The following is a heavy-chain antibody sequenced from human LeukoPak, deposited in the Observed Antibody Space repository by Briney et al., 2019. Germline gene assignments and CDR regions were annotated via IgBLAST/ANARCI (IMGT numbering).Heavy chain of an antibody. CDR2: INPSGGST. D-gene: IGHD3-10*01. CDR3: ARAVLLWFGELLLDP. V-gene: IGHV1-46*03. J-gene: IGHJ5*02. CDR1: GYTFTSYY. Sequence: ASVKVSCKASGYTFTSYYMHWVRQAPGQGLEWMGIINPSGGSTSYAQKFQGRVTMTRDTSTCTVYMELSSLRSEDTAVYYCARAVLLWFGELLLDPWGQGTLVTVSS.